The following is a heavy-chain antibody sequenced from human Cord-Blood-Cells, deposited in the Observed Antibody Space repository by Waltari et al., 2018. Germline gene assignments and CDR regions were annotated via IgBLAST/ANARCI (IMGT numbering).Heavy chain of an antibody. Sequence: QVQLQESGPGLVKPSQTLSLTCTVSGGSISSGDYYWSWIRQPPGKGLEGIGYIYYSGSTYYNPSLKSRVTISVDTSKNQFSLKLSSVTAADTAVYYCARGRIAAAGTSRDDYYYYYGMDVWGQGTTVTVSS. J-gene: IGHJ6*02. V-gene: IGHV4-30-4*08. D-gene: IGHD6-13*01. CDR3: ARGRIAAAGTSRDDYYYYYGMDV. CDR2: IYYSGST. CDR1: GGSISSGDYY.